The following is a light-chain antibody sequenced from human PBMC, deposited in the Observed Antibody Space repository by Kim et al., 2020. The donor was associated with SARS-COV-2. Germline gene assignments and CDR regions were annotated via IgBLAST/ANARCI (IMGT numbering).Light chain of an antibody. V-gene: IGKV3-20*01. J-gene: IGKJ2*01. Sequence: DIVLTQSPGTLSLSPGERATLSCRASQSVSSSYLAWYQQKPGQAPRLLIYGASSRATGIPDRFSVSGSGTDFTLTISRLEPEDFAVYYCQQYGSSPYTFGQGTKLEI. CDR2: GAS. CDR1: QSVSSSY. CDR3: QQYGSSPYT.